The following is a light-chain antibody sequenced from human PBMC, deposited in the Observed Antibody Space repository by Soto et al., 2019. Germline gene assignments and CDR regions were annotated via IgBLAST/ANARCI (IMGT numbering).Light chain of an antibody. CDR3: QQYGSSIT. J-gene: IGKJ5*01. Sequence: EKVSKQSPCTLSLSPGERATITCRASQSVKSSYLAWYQHKPGQAPRLLIYGTSSRATGIPDRFSGSGSGTDFTLTISRLEPEEFAVYYCQQYGSSITFGQGTRLEIK. CDR1: QSVKSSY. CDR2: GTS. V-gene: IGKV3-20*01.